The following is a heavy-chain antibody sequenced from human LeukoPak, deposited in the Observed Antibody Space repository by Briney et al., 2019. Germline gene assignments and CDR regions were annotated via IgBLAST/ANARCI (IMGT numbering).Heavy chain of an antibody. CDR2: TYYRSKWYN. V-gene: IGHV6-1*01. CDR3: ARDSLEDPITMIVAPLDY. CDR1: GDSVSSNSAA. Sequence: SQTLSLTCAISGDSVSSNSAAWNWIRQSPSRGLEWLGRTYYRSKWYNDYAVSVKSRITINPDTSKNQFSLQLNSVTPEDTAVYYCARDSLEDPITMIVAPLDYWGQGTLVTVSS. J-gene: IGHJ4*02. D-gene: IGHD3-22*01.